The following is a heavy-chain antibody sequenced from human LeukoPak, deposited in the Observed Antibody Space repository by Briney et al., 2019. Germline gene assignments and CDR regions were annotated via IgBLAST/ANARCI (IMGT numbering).Heavy chain of an antibody. CDR3: ARALNLAAAGTLDS. CDR1: GYIFSTHG. Sequence: ASVKVSCKASGYIFSTHGMNWVRQASGQGLEWMGWINTNNENPTYAQDFTGRFVFSLDTSVSTAYLQINSLKAEDTAVYYCARALNLAAAGTLDSWGQGTLVTVSS. D-gene: IGHD6-13*01. J-gene: IGHJ4*02. CDR2: INTNNENP. V-gene: IGHV7-4-1*02.